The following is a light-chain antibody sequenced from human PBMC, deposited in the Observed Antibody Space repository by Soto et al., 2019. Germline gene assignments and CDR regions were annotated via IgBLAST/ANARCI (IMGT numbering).Light chain of an antibody. J-gene: IGLJ1*01. Sequence: QSVLTQPVSVSGSPGQSITISCTGTSSDVGGYNYVSWYQQHPGKAPKLMIYDVSNRPSGVSNRFSGSKSGNTASLTISGLQAEDEADYYCSSYKSSSTNVFGTGTKVTVL. CDR3: SSYKSSSTNV. CDR1: SSDVGGYNY. V-gene: IGLV2-14*01. CDR2: DVS.